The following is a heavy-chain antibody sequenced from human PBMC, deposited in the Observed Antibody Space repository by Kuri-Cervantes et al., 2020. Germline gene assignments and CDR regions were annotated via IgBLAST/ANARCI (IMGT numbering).Heavy chain of an antibody. CDR3: ARNIVVVPAAEFDY. Sequence: ASVKVSCKASGYTFANYGLNWVRQAPGQGPEWMGWISAYNGNTDFVQKFRGRITMTTDTSTSTAYMELRSLRSDDTAVYYCARNIVVVPAAEFDYWGQGTLVTVSS. J-gene: IGHJ4*02. CDR1: GYTFANYG. D-gene: IGHD2-2*01. V-gene: IGHV1-18*01. CDR2: ISAYNGNT.